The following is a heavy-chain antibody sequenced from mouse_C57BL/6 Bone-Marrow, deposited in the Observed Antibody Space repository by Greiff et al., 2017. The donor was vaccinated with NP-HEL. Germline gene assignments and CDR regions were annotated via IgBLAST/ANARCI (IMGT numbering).Heavy chain of an antibody. J-gene: IGHJ3*01. D-gene: IGHD1-1*02. CDR2: IDPSDSYT. V-gene: IGHV1-50*01. CDR1: GYTFTSYW. Sequence: VQLQQPGAELVKPGASVKLSCKASGYTFTSYWMQWVKQRPGQGLEWIGEIDPSDSYTNYNQKFKGKATLTVDTSSSTAYMQLSSLTSEDSAVYYCARSGDYGSDRGGCSHWGAEGLVTVS. CDR3: ARSGDYGSDRGGCSH.